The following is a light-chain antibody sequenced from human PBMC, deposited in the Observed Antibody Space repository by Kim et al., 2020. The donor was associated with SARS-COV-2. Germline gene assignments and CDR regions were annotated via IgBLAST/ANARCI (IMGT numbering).Light chain of an antibody. Sequence: ASVGDRVTMTGRASQDVRNELGWYQQKPGKAPKLLIYAASSLQSGVPSRFSGSGSGTDFTLTISSLQPEDFATYYCLQDYNYPFTFGQGTKLEI. J-gene: IGKJ2*01. CDR1: QDVRNE. CDR2: AAS. CDR3: LQDYNYPFT. V-gene: IGKV1-6*01.